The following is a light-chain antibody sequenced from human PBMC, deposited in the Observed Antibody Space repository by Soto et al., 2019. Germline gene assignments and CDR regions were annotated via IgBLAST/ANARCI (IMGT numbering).Light chain of an antibody. CDR2: DAS. V-gene: IGKV3-11*01. CDR1: QSVSSH. Sequence: ENVLTQSPGTLSLSPGERATVSCRASQSVSSHLAWYQQKRGQAPRLLIYDASSRASGIPARFSGSGSGTDFTLTISSLEPEDFAVYYCQQGGNWPLTFGQGTRLEIK. J-gene: IGKJ5*01. CDR3: QQGGNWPLT.